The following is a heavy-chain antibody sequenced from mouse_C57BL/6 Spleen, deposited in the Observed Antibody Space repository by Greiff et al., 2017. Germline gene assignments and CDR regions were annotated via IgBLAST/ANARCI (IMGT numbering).Heavy chain of an antibody. CDR3: ARSGYDYDGYFDV. CDR2: INPYNGGT. Sequence: EVQLQQSGPVLVKPGASVKMSCKASGYTFTDYYMNWVKQSHGKSLEWIGVINPYNGGTSYNQKLKGKATLTVDKSSSTAYMELNSLTSEDSAVYYCARSGYDYDGYFDVWGTGTTVTVSS. D-gene: IGHD2-4*01. CDR1: GYTFTDYY. J-gene: IGHJ1*03. V-gene: IGHV1-19*01.